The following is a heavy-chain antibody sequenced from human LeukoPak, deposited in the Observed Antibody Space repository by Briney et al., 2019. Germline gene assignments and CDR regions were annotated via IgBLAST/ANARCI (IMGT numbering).Heavy chain of an antibody. CDR1: GGSISSYY. D-gene: IGHD4/OR15-4a*01. V-gene: IGHV4-4*09. CDR2: IYTSGST. J-gene: IGHJ6*03. CDR3: ARLTTMADYYYYMDV. Sequence: SETLSLTCTVSGGSISSYYWSWIRQPPGKGLEWIGYIYTSGSTNYNPSLKSRVTISVDTSKNQFSLKLSSVTAADTAVYYCARLTTMADYYYYMDVWGKGTTVTVSS.